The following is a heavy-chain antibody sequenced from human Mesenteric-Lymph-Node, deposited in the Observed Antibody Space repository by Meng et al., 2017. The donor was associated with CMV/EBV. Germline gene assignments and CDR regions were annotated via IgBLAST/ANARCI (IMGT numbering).Heavy chain of an antibody. Sequence: SETLSLTCTVSGGSISSYYWSWIRQPPGKGLEWIGYIFYSGSTNYNPSLNSRVTISVDTSKNQFSLKLSSVTAADTAVYYCTGGVGGNSDSWGQGTLVTVSS. CDR2: IFYSGST. J-gene: IGHJ4*02. D-gene: IGHD6-19*01. CDR3: TGGVGGNSDS. V-gene: IGHV4-59*01. CDR1: GGSISSYY.